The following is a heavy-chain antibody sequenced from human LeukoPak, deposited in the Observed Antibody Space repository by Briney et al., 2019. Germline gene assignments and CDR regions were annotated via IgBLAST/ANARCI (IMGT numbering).Heavy chain of an antibody. D-gene: IGHD3-22*01. CDR2: IYYSGST. Sequence: PSETLSLTCTVSGGSISSYYWSWIRQPPGKGLEWIGYIYYSGSTNYNPSLKSRVTISVDTSKNQFSLKLSSVTAADTAVYYCARDGDYDGSGYYPWGQGTLVTVSS. J-gene: IGHJ5*02. CDR3: ARDGDYDGSGYYP. CDR1: GGSISSYY. V-gene: IGHV4-59*01.